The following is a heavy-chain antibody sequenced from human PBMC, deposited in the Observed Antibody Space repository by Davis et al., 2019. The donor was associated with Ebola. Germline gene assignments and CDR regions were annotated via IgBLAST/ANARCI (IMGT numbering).Heavy chain of an antibody. Sequence: PGGSLRLSCAASGFTFSGHWMGWVRQAPGKGLEWVSYISSSSSIIYDADSVKGRFTISRDNAKNSLYLQMNSLRDEDTAVYYCASGGNWNFRYNWFDPWGQGTLVTVSS. V-gene: IGHV3-48*02. CDR2: ISSSSSII. CDR3: ASGGNWNFRYNWFDP. CDR1: GFTFSGHW. J-gene: IGHJ5*02. D-gene: IGHD1-7*01.